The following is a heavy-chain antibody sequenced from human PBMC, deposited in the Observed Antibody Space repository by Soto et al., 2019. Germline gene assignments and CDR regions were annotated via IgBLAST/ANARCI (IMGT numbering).Heavy chain of an antibody. D-gene: IGHD2-2*01. Sequence: GGSLRLSCAASGFTCSSYGMHWVRQAPGKGLEWVALISYDGSNKYYADSVKGRFTISRDNSKNTLYLQMNSLRAEDTAVYYCAREWVPGTVLVPAAISFGMDVWGQGTTVTVSS. CDR2: ISYDGSNK. CDR3: AREWVPGTVLVPAAISFGMDV. CDR1: GFTCSSYG. J-gene: IGHJ6*02. V-gene: IGHV3-30*03.